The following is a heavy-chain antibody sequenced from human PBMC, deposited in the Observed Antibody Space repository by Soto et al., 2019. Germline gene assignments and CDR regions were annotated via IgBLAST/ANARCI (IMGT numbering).Heavy chain of an antibody. Sequence: QVQLVQSGAEVKKPGSSVKVSCKASGGTFSSYAISWVRQAPGQGLEWMGGIIPIFGTANYAQKFQGRVTITADESTSTAYMELSSLRSEDTAVYYCARDKESEMATRYPGNWFDPWGQGTLVTVSS. V-gene: IGHV1-69*01. CDR3: ARDKESEMATRYPGNWFDP. CDR1: GGTFSSYA. D-gene: IGHD5-12*01. J-gene: IGHJ5*02. CDR2: IIPIFGTA.